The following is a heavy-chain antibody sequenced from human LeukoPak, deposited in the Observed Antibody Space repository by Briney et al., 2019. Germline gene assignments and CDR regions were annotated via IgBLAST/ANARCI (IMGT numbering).Heavy chain of an antibody. V-gene: IGHV3-7*01. CDR3: AREDSALAAAEMF. CDR2: IKQDGSEK. CDR1: GFTFSSYW. Sequence: GGSLRLSCAASGFTFSSYWMSWVRQAPGKGLEWVANIKQDGSEKYYVDSVKGRFTISRDNAKNSLYPQMNSLRAEDTAVYYCAREDSALAAAEMFWGQGTMVTVSS. J-gene: IGHJ3*01. D-gene: IGHD6-13*01.